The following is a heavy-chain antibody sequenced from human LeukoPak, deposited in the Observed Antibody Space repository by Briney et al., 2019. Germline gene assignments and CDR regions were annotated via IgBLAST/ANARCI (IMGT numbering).Heavy chain of an antibody. D-gene: IGHD4-11*01. CDR3: ARETYSNYGLAYFDY. J-gene: IGHJ4*02. V-gene: IGHV3-48*03. Sequence: QPGESLRLSCAASGFTFSSYEMNWVRQAPGKGLERVSYITSGSTIYYADSVKGRFIISRDNAKNSLYLQMNSLRAEDTAVYYCARETYSNYGLAYFDYWGQGTLVTVSS. CDR1: GFTFSSYE. CDR2: ITSGSTI.